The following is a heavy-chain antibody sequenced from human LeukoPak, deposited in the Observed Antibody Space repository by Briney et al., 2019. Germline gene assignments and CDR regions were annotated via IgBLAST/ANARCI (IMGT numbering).Heavy chain of an antibody. CDR1: GGSISHYY. J-gene: IGHJ4*02. CDR3: ARRPNKSYFDY. V-gene: IGHV4-59*01. CDR2: MHYAGNT. Sequence: PSETLSLTCSVSGGSISHYYWSWIRQPPGERVEWIGYMHYAGNTNYNPSVENRVTISVDTSKNQFSLRLSSVTAADTAVYYCARRPNKSYFDYWGQGTLVTVSS.